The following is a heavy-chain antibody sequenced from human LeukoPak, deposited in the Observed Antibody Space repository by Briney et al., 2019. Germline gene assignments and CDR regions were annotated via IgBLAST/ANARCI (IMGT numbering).Heavy chain of an antibody. D-gene: IGHD3-3*01. CDR1: GYTFTGLY. J-gene: IGHJ4*02. CDR3: ARVKYDFWSGYNPY. Sequence: GSVKVSCKVSGYTFTGLYMHWVGQAAGPEGEWMGWINPYSGGTNYSQKFQGRVTITRDTSISTAYMELSRLRSDDTAVYYCARVKYDFWSGYNPYWGQGTLVTVSS. V-gene: IGHV1-2*02. CDR2: INPYSGGT.